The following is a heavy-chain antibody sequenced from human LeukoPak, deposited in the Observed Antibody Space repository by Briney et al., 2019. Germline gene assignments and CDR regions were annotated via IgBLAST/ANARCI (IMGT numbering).Heavy chain of an antibody. CDR2: VNRDGNEK. CDR3: VRDDGNRTGSTYYDAFDI. J-gene: IGHJ3*02. CDR1: GFTFNKYW. D-gene: IGHD2/OR15-2a*01. Sequence: PGGSLRLSCVASGFTFNKYWMIWVRRAPGKGLEWVANVNRDGNEKNYVDSVEGGFAISRDNAKNSLYLQMNSLRNEDAVVYYCVRDDGNRTGSTYYDAFDIWGQGTLVTVSS. V-gene: IGHV3-7*03.